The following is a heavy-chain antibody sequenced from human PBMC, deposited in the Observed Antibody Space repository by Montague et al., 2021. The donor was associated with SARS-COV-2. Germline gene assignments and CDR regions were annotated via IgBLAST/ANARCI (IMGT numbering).Heavy chain of an antibody. J-gene: IGHJ4*02. Sequence: SLRLSCAASGFTFSYYAMGWVRQAPGKGLEWVSTISGSGGTTYYADSVKGRFTISRDNSKNTLYLRMNSLRAEDTAVYYCAKAHYYDSSGYYFWGQGTLVTVSS. CDR1: GFTFSYYA. D-gene: IGHD3-22*01. CDR3: AKAHYYDSSGYYF. CDR2: ISGSGGTT. V-gene: IGHV3-23*01.